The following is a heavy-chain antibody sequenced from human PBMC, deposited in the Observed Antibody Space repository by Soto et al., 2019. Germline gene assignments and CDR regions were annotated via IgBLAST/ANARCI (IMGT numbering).Heavy chain of an antibody. Sequence: ASVKVCCKASGYTFTGYYMHWVRQAPGQGLEWMGWINPNSGGTNYAQKFQGRVTMTRDTSISTAYMELSRLRSDDTAVYYCAKSNYGGDDYFQYGLDFWGQGTTVTVSS. CDR3: AKSNYGGDDYFQYGLDF. CDR1: GYTFTGYY. J-gene: IGHJ6*02. CDR2: INPNSGGT. V-gene: IGHV1-2*02. D-gene: IGHD2-21*02.